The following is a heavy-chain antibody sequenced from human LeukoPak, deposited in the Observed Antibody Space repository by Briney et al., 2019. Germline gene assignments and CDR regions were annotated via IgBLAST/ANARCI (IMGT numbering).Heavy chain of an antibody. CDR1: GGSISSSSYY. CDR2: ISSSGGT. CDR3: ARLFFPGRLDYYHYGMDV. V-gene: IGHV4-61*02. D-gene: IGHD6-19*01. J-gene: IGHJ6*02. Sequence: PSETLSLTCTVSGGSISSSSYYWSWIRQPAEKGLEWIGRISSSGGTNYNPSLKSRVTMSVDTSRNHFSLELNSVTAADTAIYYCARLFFPGRLDYYHYGMDVWGQGTTVTVSS.